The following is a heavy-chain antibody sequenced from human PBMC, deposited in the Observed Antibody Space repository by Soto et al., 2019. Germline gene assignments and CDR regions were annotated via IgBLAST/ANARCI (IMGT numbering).Heavy chain of an antibody. V-gene: IGHV4-39*01. D-gene: IGHD4-17*01. Sequence: NPSETLSLTCTVSGGSISSSSNHWGWIRQPPGKGLEWIGNIYYSENTYYNPSLKSRVTISVDTSRNQFSLRLTSVAAADTAVYYCATHPPYGPLDHWGKGTLVTVSS. CDR1: GGSISSSSNH. CDR2: IYYSENT. CDR3: ATHPPYGPLDH. J-gene: IGHJ4*02.